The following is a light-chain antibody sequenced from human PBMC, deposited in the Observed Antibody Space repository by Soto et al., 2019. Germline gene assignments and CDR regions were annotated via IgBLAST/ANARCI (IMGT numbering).Light chain of an antibody. V-gene: IGKV3-15*01. J-gene: IGKJ5*01. CDR2: GAS. CDR3: QQYDNWPPIT. CDR1: QSVSSY. Sequence: EIVMTQSPATLSVSPGERATLSCRASQSVSSYLAWYQQKPGQAPRLLIYGASTRSTGIPARFSGSGSGTEFTLTISSLQSEDFAVYYCQQYDNWPPITFGQGTRLEIK.